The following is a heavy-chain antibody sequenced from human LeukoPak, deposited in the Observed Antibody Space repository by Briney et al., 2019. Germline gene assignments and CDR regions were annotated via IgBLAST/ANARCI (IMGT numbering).Heavy chain of an antibody. Sequence: PGGSLRLSCAASGFTFSGYGMHWVRQAPGKGLEWVAFMSYDGTSKYYVDSVKGRFTISRDNSKNTLYLQMNSLRPEDTAIYHCARDWGTGVWLEFQFAAFDIWGQGTMVTVSS. CDR1: GFTFSGYG. V-gene: IGHV3-30*19. D-gene: IGHD5-24*01. J-gene: IGHJ3*02. CDR3: ARDWGTGVWLEFQFAAFDI. CDR2: MSYDGTSK.